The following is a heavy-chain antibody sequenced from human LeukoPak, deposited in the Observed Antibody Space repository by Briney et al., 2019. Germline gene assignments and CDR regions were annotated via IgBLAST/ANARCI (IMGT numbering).Heavy chain of an antibody. CDR1: GGSISSYY. CDR3: ARVVGCSCTSCEGGWGYFDY. V-gene: IGHV4-4*07. CDR2: IYTSGST. D-gene: IGHD2-2*01. J-gene: IGHJ4*02. Sequence: PSETLSLTCTVSGGSISSYYWSWIRQPAGKGLEWIGRIYTSGSTNYNPSLKSRVTMSEDTSKNQFSLKLSSVTAADTAVYYCARVVGCSCTSCEGGWGYFDYWGQGTLVTVSS.